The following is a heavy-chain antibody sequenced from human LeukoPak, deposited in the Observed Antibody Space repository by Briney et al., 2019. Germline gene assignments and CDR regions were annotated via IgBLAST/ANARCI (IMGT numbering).Heavy chain of an antibody. Sequence: SETLSLTCTVSGGSISSGSYYWGWIRQPPGKGLEWIGSIYYSGSTYYNPSLKSRVTISVDTSKNQFSLKLSSVTAADTAVYYCARIVVVIRNVDYWGQGTLVTVSS. CDR1: GGSISSGSYY. CDR2: IYYSGST. V-gene: IGHV4-39*01. J-gene: IGHJ4*02. D-gene: IGHD3-22*01. CDR3: ARIVVVIRNVDY.